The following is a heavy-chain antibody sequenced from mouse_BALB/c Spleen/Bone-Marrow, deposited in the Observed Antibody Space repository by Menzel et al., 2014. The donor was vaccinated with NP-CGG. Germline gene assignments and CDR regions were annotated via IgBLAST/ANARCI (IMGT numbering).Heavy chain of an antibody. V-gene: IGHV1-9*01. CDR1: GYTFSSYW. CDR3: GRGGVRGGYWYFDV. D-gene: IGHD2-14*01. J-gene: IGHJ1*01. Sequence: QVQLQQSGAELMKPGASVKISCKATGYTFSSYWIEWVKQRPGHGLEWIGEILPGSGSTNYNEKFKGKATFTADTSSNTAYMQLSSLTSEDSAVYCWGRGGVRGGYWYFDVWGAGTTVTVSS. CDR2: ILPGSGST.